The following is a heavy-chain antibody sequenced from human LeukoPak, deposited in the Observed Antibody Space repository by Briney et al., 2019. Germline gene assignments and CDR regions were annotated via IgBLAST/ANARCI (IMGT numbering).Heavy chain of an antibody. Sequence: GESLKISCKGSGYSFTSYWIGWVRQMPGKGLEWMGIIYPGESVTRYSPSFQGQVTISADKSIGTAYLQWSSLKASDTAMYYCARLGRATGDVGDYWGQGTLVTVSS. CDR3: ARLGRATGDVGDY. J-gene: IGHJ4*02. CDR1: GYSFTSYW. CDR2: IYPGESVT. V-gene: IGHV5-51*01. D-gene: IGHD1-26*01.